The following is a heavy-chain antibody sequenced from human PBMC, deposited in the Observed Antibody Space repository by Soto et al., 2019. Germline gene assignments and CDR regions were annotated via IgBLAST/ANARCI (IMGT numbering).Heavy chain of an antibody. Sequence: QVQLQQWGAGLLKPSETLSLTCAVYGGSFSGYYWSWIRQPPGKGLEWIGEINHSGSTNYNPSLKSRVTISVDTSKNQFSLKLSSVTAADTAVYYCARDPYYYDSSGFPLRYFDLWGRGTLVTVSS. D-gene: IGHD3-22*01. CDR2: INHSGST. J-gene: IGHJ2*01. V-gene: IGHV4-34*01. CDR1: GGSFSGYY. CDR3: ARDPYYYDSSGFPLRYFDL.